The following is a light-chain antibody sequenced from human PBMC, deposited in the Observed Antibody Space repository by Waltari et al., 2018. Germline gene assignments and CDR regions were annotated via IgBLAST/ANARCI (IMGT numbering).Light chain of an antibody. V-gene: IGLV2-14*03. CDR3: SSYTSSSSWV. Sequence: QSALTQPASVSGPPGQSITISCPGPSSDVGGYNYVSWYQQHPGKAPKLMIYDVSNRPSGVSNRFSGSKSGNTASLTISGLQAEDEADYYCSSYTSSSSWVFGGGTKLTVL. J-gene: IGLJ3*02. CDR1: SSDVGGYNY. CDR2: DVS.